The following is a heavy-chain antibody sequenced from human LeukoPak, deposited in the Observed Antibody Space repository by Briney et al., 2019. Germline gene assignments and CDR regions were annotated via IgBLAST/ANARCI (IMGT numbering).Heavy chain of an antibody. J-gene: IGHJ6*03. CDR1: GFSFSSYG. D-gene: IGHD3-10*01. Sequence: GRSLRLSCAASGFSFSSYGMHWVRQAPGKGLEWVAFIRYDGSNKYYGDSVKGRFTISRDNSKNTLYLKMSSLRAEDMAVYYCAKKGTFGYYYMDVWGKGTTVTVSS. V-gene: IGHV3-30*02. CDR3: AKKGTFGYYYMDV. CDR2: IRYDGSNK.